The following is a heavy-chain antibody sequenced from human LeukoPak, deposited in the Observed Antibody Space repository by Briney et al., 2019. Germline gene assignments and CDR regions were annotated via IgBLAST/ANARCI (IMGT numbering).Heavy chain of an antibody. D-gene: IGHD5-18*01. V-gene: IGHV3-66*01. CDR3: ARDQYSYAHAAH. CDR1: GFTVSNNY. Sequence: GGSLRLSCAASGFTVSNNYMTWVRQAPGKGLEWVSVIYSGGTTYYADSVKGRFTISRDNSKNTLHLQMNSLRAEDTAVYYCARDQYSYAHAAHWGQGTLVTVSS. J-gene: IGHJ4*02. CDR2: IYSGGTT.